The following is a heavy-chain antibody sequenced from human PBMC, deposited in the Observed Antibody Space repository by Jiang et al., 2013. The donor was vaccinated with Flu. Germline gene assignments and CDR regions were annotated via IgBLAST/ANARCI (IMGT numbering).Heavy chain of an antibody. D-gene: IGHD3-10*01. CDR3: ARHPNYFGSGSYYKDIWFFDL. Sequence: GPGLVKPSETLSLTCTVSGGSISSYYWSWIRQPAGKGLEWIGRIYTSGSTNYNPSLKSRVTISVDTSKTQFSLNLSSATAADTAAYYCARHPNYFGSGSYYKDIWFFDLWGPGILVSVSS. CDR1: GGSISSYY. J-gene: IGHJ2*01. V-gene: IGHV4-4*07. CDR2: IYTSGST.